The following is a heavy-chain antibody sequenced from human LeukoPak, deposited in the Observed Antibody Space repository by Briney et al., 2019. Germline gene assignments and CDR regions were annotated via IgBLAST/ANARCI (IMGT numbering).Heavy chain of an antibody. J-gene: IGHJ6*03. V-gene: IGHV1-69*05. Sequence: SVKVSCKASGGTFISSDISWVRQAPGQGLEWMGGIIPIFRTAHYAQKFQDRVTITTDDSTSTAYMELSSLRSDDTAVYYCAREATYYGSGSYYGEKYYYMDVWGKGTTVTVSS. CDR2: IIPIFRTA. CDR3: AREATYYGSGSYYGEKYYYMDV. D-gene: IGHD3-10*01. CDR1: GGTFISSD.